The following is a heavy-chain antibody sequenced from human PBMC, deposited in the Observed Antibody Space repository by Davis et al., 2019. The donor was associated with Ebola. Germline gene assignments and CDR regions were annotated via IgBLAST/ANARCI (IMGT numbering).Heavy chain of an antibody. J-gene: IGHJ2*01. D-gene: IGHD3-22*01. V-gene: IGHV1-18*01. CDR3: ARMRNYYETNGFNWYFDL. CDR2: ISADNGNT. CDR1: GYTFSSYG. Sequence: AASVKVSCKASGYTFSSYGVTWVRQAPGQGLEWMGWISADNGNTNYAQKFQGRVTMTTDTSTSTAYMELTSLRSGDTAVYYCARMRNYYETNGFNWYFDLWGRGTLVTVSS.